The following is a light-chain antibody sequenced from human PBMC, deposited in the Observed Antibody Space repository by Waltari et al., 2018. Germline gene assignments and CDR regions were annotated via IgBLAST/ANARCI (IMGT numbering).Light chain of an antibody. Sequence: SYELTQPPSVSVSPGQTARITCSGDALPKQYSFWYQQRSGQAPVVVIYKDNERPSGIPERFSGSSSGTRVTFTISGVQAEDEADYYCQSTDNSGTYVVFGGGTKLTVL. CDR2: KDN. V-gene: IGLV3-25*03. CDR3: QSTDNSGTYVV. J-gene: IGLJ2*01. CDR1: ALPKQY.